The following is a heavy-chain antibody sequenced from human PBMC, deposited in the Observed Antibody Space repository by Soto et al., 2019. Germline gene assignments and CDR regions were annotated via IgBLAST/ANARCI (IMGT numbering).Heavy chain of an antibody. CDR1: GLTFSSYA. CDR3: ATSVGSIVVADDLGEGYDYYYYMDV. Sequence: GGSLRLSCAASGLTFSSYAMGWVRQAPGTGLEWVSVIYSGGSTYYADSVKGRFTISRHNSENTLYLQMNSLRAEDTAVYYCATSVGSIVVADDLGEGYDYYYYMDVWGKGTTVTVSS. V-gene: IGHV3-53*04. CDR2: IYSGGST. J-gene: IGHJ6*03. D-gene: IGHD2-15*01.